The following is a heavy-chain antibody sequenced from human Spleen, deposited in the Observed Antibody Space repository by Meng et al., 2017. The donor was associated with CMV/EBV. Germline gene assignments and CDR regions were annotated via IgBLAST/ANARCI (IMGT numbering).Heavy chain of an antibody. J-gene: IGHJ4*02. CDR1: GFTFSSYE. D-gene: IGHD3-22*01. V-gene: IGHV3-48*03. Sequence: GESLKISCAASGFTFSSYEMNWVRQAPGKGLEWVSYISSSGSTIYYADSVKGRFTISRDNSRNALYLQMNSLRGEDTAVYYCARGQGSGYYDWGQGTLVTVSS. CDR2: ISSSGSTI. CDR3: ARGQGSGYYD.